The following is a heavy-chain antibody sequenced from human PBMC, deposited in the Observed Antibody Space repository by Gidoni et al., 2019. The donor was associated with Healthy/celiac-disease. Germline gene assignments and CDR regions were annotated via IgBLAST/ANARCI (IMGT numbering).Heavy chain of an antibody. Sequence: QVQLVQSGAEVKKPGSSVKVSCKASGGPFSSYAISWVRQAPGHGLEWMGEIIPIFGTANDAQKFQGRVTITADESTSTAYMELSSLRSEDTAVYYCATSDSTYYDILTGCDYWGQGTLVTVSS. D-gene: IGHD3-9*01. CDR3: ATSDSTYYDILTGCDY. V-gene: IGHV1-69*01. J-gene: IGHJ4*02. CDR1: GGPFSSYA. CDR2: IIPIFGTA.